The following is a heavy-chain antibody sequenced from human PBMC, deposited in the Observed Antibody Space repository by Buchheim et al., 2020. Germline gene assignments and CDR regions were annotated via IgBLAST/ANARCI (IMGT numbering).Heavy chain of an antibody. J-gene: IGHJ5*02. V-gene: IGHV3-33*01. CDR3: ARDLVAAAGVNWFDL. Sequence: QVQLVESGGGVVQPGRSLRLSCAASGFTFSSYGMHWVRQAPGKGLEWVAVIWYDGSNKYYADSVKGRFTISRDNSKNTLYLQMNSLRAEDTAVYYCARDLVAAAGVNWFDLWGQGTL. CDR2: IWYDGSNK. CDR1: GFTFSSYG. D-gene: IGHD6-13*01.